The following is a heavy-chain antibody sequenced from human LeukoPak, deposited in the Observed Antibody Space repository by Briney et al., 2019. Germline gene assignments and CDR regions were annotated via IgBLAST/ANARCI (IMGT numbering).Heavy chain of an antibody. J-gene: IGHJ4*02. CDR1: GFSITSGYF. D-gene: IGHD5-24*01. CDR2: IYTTGAGST. V-gene: IGHV4-38-2*02. CDR3: ARGPADYNKLKPGDRDGYNYKSKRTPLDY. Sequence: SETLSLTCSVSGFSITSGYFWGWIRQSPGKGLEWIGNIYTTGAGSTYYNPSVKSRVTISVDTSKNQFSLKLSSVTAADTAVYYCARGPADYNKLKPGDRDGYNYKSKRTPLDYWGQGTLVTVSS.